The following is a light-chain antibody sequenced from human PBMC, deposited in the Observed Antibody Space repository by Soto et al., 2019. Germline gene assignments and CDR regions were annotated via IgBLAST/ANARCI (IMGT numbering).Light chain of an antibody. Sequence: QSVLTQPPSVSGAPGQRVTISCTGSSSNIGAGYDVHWYQQLPGTAPKLLIYGNSNRPSGVPDRFSGSKSGTSASLAITGRQAEDEAYYYCQSYDSSLSGYVVFGGGTKLNVL. J-gene: IGLJ2*01. CDR1: SSNIGAGYD. CDR2: GNS. CDR3: QSYDSSLSGYVV. V-gene: IGLV1-40*01.